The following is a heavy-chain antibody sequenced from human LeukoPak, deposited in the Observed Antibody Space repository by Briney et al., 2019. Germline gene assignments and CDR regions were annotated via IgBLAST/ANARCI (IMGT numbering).Heavy chain of an antibody. CDR2: IKDDGSET. J-gene: IGHJ6*02. Sequence: RTGGSLRLSCAGSGFTFSSHWMTWVRQAPGKGLEWVASIKDDGSETHFLDSVNGRFAISRDNAKNSLYLQMSSLRAEDTAVYYCARRGITISGVLVYHYPGLDVWGQGTTVTVSS. CDR3: ARRGITISGVLVYHYPGLDV. V-gene: IGHV3-7*02. CDR1: GFTFSSHW. D-gene: IGHD3-3*01.